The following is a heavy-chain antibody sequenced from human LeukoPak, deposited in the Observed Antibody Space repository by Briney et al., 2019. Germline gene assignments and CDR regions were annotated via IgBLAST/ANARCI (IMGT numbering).Heavy chain of an antibody. Sequence: ASVTVSCKASGGTFSSYAVSWVRQAPGQGVEGMGGIIPIFGTANYAQKFQGRVTITPDDSTSTAYMKLSILRSQDTAVYYCARAPPNIYGSGSYSDWFDPWGQGTLVTVSS. CDR1: GGTFSSYA. V-gene: IGHV1-69*13. CDR3: ARAPPNIYGSGSYSDWFDP. D-gene: IGHD3-10*01. J-gene: IGHJ5*02. CDR2: IIPIFGTA.